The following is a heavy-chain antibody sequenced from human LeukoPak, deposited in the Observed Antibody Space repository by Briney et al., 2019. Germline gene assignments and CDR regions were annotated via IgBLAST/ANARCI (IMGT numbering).Heavy chain of an antibody. V-gene: IGHV5-51*01. J-gene: IGHJ4*02. CDR2: IYPGDSDT. Sequence: GEPLKISCKGSGYSFTSYWIGWVRQMPGKGLEWMGIIYPGDSDTRYSPSFQGQVTISADKSISTAYLQWSSLKASDTAMYYCASHRSAIFGVVSPFDYWGQGTLVTVSS. D-gene: IGHD3-3*01. CDR3: ASHRSAIFGVVSPFDY. CDR1: GYSFTSYW.